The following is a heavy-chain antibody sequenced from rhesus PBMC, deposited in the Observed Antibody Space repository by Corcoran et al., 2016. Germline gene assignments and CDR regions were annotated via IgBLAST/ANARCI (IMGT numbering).Heavy chain of an antibody. V-gene: IGHV4-122*02. CDR3: VRDNNNYVYWYFDL. D-gene: IGHD3-22*01. J-gene: IGHJ2*01. CDR1: GYSISSGYG. CDR2: ISYSGST. Sequence: QLQLQESGPGLVKPSETLSLTCAVSGYSISSGYGWRWIRQSPGKGLEWIAFISYSGSTRYNPSLKSRVTISRDTSKNQFSLNLNSVTSADTAVYYCVRDNNNYVYWYFDLWGPGTPITISS.